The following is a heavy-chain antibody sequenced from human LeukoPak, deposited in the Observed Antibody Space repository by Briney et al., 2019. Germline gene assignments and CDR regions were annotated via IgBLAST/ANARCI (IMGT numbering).Heavy chain of an antibody. Sequence: SETLSLTCSVSGGSISSGSYYWSWIRQPAGKGLEWIGRIYTSGSTNYNPSLKNQLTRSVGTSNDHFSLKLTSVTAADTAVYYCARDGDTAMVISFFDAFDIWGQGTMVTVSS. CDR3: ARDGDTAMVISFFDAFDI. D-gene: IGHD5-18*01. CDR2: IYTSGST. CDR1: GGSISSGSYY. J-gene: IGHJ3*02. V-gene: IGHV4-61*02.